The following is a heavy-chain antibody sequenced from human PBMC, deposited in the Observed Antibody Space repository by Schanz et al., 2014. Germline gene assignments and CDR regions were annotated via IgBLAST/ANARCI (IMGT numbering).Heavy chain of an antibody. D-gene: IGHD1-26*01. CDR1: GVSIGGYY. Sequence: QVQLQESGPGLVKPSETLSLTCTVSGVSIGGYYWSWIRQPPGKGLEWIGYIFFSGSTTYNPSFNGRVTISEDMSKNQSAVTLSSVPAADTAVYYCARLGVGDKAYYYYGTDVWGQGTTVLVSS. CDR3: ARLGVGDKAYYYYGTDV. J-gene: IGHJ6*02. V-gene: IGHV4-59*08. CDR2: IFFSGST.